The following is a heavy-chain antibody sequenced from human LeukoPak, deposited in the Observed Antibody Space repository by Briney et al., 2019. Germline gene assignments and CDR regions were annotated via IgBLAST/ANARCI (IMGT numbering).Heavy chain of an antibody. V-gene: IGHV4-4*02. Sequence: SETLSLTCAVSGGSISSSNWWSWVRQPPGKGLEWIGEIYHSGSTNYNPSLKSRVTISEDKSKNQFSLKLNSVTATDTAVYYCAREGAARSSSWYLDYWGQGTTVTVSS. CDR3: AREGAARSSSWYLDY. J-gene: IGHJ4*03. D-gene: IGHD6-13*01. CDR1: GGSISSSNW. CDR2: IYHSGST.